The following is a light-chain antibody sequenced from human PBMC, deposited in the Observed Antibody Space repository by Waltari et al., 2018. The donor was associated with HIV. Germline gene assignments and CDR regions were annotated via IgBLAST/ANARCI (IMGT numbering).Light chain of an antibody. CDR2: IND. J-gene: IGLJ1*01. CDR3: AAWEDSLDGFV. V-gene: IGLV1-44*01. CDR1: SSNIGSNT. Sequence: QSVLTQPPSASGTPGQRVTISCSGSSSNIGSNTVNWYQQVPGTAPKLLIYINDQRPSGVPDRFSGSKSGTSASLAISGRQSEDEADYYCAAWEDSLDGFVFGTGTKVTVL.